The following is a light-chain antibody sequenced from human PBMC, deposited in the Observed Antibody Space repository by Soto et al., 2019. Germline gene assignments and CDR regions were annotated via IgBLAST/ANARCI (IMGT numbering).Light chain of an antibody. Sequence: VVTQPPSVSAALGQKVTISCSGSSSNIGNKYVSWYQQLPGTAPKLLIYENNKRPSGIPDRFSGSKSGTSATLDITGLQTGDEADYYCGTWDSSLSGGVFGGGTKLTVL. J-gene: IGLJ2*01. CDR2: ENN. CDR3: GTWDSSLSGGV. CDR1: SSNIGNKY. V-gene: IGLV1-51*02.